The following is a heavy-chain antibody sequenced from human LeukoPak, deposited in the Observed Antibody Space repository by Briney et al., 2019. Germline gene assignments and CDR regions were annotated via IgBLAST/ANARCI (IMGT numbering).Heavy chain of an antibody. CDR1: GGSISSSSYY. J-gene: IGHJ4*02. CDR3: TTLAVAAPREGY. D-gene: IGHD6-19*01. V-gene: IGHV4-39*01. Sequence: KSSETLSLTCTVSGGSISSSSYYWGWIRQPPGKGLEWIGSIYYSGSTYYNPSLKSRVTMSVDISKNQFSLRLSSVTAADTAVYYCTTLAVAAPREGYWGQGTLVTVSS. CDR2: IYYSGST.